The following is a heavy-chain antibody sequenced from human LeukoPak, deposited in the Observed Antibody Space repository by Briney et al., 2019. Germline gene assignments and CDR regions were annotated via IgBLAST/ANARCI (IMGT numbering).Heavy chain of an antibody. V-gene: IGHV4-39*07. D-gene: IGHD3-10*01. CDR1: GGSISSSSYY. J-gene: IGHJ5*02. CDR2: IYYSGST. CDR3: ARDGLLWFGELFTPGWFDP. Sequence: SETLSLTRTVSGGSISSSSYYWGWIRQPPGKGLEWIGSIYYSGSTYYNPSLKSRVTISVDTSKNQFSLKLSSVTAADTAVYYCARDGLLWFGELFTPGWFDPWGQGTLVTVSS.